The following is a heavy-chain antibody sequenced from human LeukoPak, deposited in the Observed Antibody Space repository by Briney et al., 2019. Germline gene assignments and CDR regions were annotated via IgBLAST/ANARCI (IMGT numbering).Heavy chain of an antibody. V-gene: IGHV3-48*03. Sequence: GGSLRLSCAASGFTFSSYEMNWVRQAPGKGLEGVSYISSSGSTIYYADSVKGRFTTSRDNAKNSLYLQMNSLRAEDTAVYYCARDLSRFGYNFDYWGQGTLVTVSS. J-gene: IGHJ4*02. CDR1: GFTFSSYE. D-gene: IGHD3-10*01. CDR3: ARDLSRFGYNFDY. CDR2: ISSSGSTI.